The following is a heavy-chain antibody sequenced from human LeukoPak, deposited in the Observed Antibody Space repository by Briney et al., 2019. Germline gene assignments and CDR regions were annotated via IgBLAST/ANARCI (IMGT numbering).Heavy chain of an antibody. J-gene: IGHJ4*02. D-gene: IGHD3-10*01. CDR2: IYHSGSL. V-gene: IGHV4-38-2*01. Sequence: SETLSLTCAVSGYSIGNDNYWGWIRQPPRKGPEWIGTIYHSGSLYYNPSLKTRVTISIDASKNQFSLRLSSVTAADTAVYYCARVEYLSGPGPKFDYWGQGTLVTVSS. CDR1: GYSIGNDNY. CDR3: ARVEYLSGPGPKFDY.